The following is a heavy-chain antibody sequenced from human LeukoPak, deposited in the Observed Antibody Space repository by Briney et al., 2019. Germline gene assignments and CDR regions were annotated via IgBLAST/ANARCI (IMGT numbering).Heavy chain of an antibody. D-gene: IGHD5-24*01. CDR3: ARERDGRFFDY. J-gene: IGHJ4*02. V-gene: IGHV3-7*01. CDR2: INQGGSEK. Sequence: GGSLRLSCAVSGLTFRSYWMSWVRQAPGKGLKWVANINQGGSEKYFVDSVKGRFTISRDNARNSLHLQMDTLRADDTAVYYCARERDGRFFDYWGQGTLVTVSS. CDR1: GLTFRSYW.